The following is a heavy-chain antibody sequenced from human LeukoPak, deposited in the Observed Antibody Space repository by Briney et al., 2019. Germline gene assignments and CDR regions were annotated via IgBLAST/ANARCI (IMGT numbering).Heavy chain of an antibody. CDR3: ARGFTGQSYYYGMDV. V-gene: IGHV3-23*01. Sequence: GGSLRLSCAASGFTFSSYAMSWVRQAPGKGLEWVSAISGSGGSTYYADSVKGRFTISRDNSKNTLYLQMNSLRAEDTAVYYCARGFTGQSYYYGMDVWGQGTTVTVSS. J-gene: IGHJ6*02. D-gene: IGHD3-16*01. CDR2: ISGSGGST. CDR1: GFTFSSYA.